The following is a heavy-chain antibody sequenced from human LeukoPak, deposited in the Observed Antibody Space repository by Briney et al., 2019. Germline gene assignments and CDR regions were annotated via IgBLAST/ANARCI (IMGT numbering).Heavy chain of an antibody. CDR1: GFTFSSYG. V-gene: IGHV3-33*01. D-gene: IGHD1-26*01. CDR3: AREGGVGYYYYYYMDV. Sequence: GGSLRLSCAASGFTFSSYGMHWVRQAPGKGLEWVAVIWYDGSNKYYADSVKGRFTISRDNSKNTLYLQMNSLRAEDTAVYYCAREGGVGYYYYYYMDVWGKGTTVAVSS. CDR2: IWYDGSNK. J-gene: IGHJ6*03.